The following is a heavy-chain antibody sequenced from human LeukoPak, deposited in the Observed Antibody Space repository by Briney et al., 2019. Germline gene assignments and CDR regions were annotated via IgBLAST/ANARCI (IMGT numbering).Heavy chain of an antibody. CDR2: IYYTGNT. D-gene: IGHD6-6*01. J-gene: IGHJ4*02. V-gene: IGHV4-59*01. CDR3: ARWGSIAVARFDY. Sequence: SETLSLTCNVSGGSISSYYLSWIRQPPGKGLEWMGYIYYTGNTNYNPSLASRVNISVDTSKNQFSLNLRSVTAADTAVYYCARWGSIAVARFDYWGQGTLVTVSS. CDR1: GGSISSYY.